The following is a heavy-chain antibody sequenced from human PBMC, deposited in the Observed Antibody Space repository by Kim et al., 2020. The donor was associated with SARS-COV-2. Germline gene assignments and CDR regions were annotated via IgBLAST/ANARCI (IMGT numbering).Heavy chain of an antibody. D-gene: IGHD3-9*01. J-gene: IGHJ3*02. Sequence: GGSLRLSCAASGFTFSSYSMNWVRQAPGKGLEWVSSISSSSSYIYYADSVKGRFTISRDNAKNSLYLQMNSLRAEDTAVYYCASCTGWGLDILTPNDAFDIWGQGTMVTVSS. CDR3: ASCTGWGLDILTPNDAFDI. CDR1: GFTFSSYS. V-gene: IGHV3-21*01. CDR2: ISSSSSYI.